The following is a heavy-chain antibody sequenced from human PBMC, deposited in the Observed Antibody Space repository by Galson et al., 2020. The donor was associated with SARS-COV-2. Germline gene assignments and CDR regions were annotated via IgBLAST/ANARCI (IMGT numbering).Heavy chain of an antibody. V-gene: IGHV3-15*01. Sequence: GGSLRLSCAASGFTFSNAWMSWVRQAPGKGLEWVGRIKSKTDGGTTDYAAPVKGRFTISRDDSKNTLYLQMNSLKTEDTAVYYCTKSLYSSSWYYFDYWGQGTLVTVSS. CDR3: TKSLYSSSWYYFDY. D-gene: IGHD6-13*01. CDR1: GFTFSNAW. J-gene: IGHJ4*02. CDR2: IKSKTDGGTT.